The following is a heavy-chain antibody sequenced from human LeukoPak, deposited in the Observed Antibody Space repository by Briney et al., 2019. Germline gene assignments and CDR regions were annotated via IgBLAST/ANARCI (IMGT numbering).Heavy chain of an antibody. CDR1: GYSLTSYR. CDR2: IYPGDSDT. D-gene: IGHD5-18*01. V-gene: IGHV5-51*01. CDR3: ARLVDTAMVDY. J-gene: IGHJ4*02. Sequence: GESLKTSRKGSGYSLTSYRIDLVRAIPGKGLEWMGIIYPGDSDTRYSPSFQGQVTISADKSISTAYLQWSRLKASDTAMYYCARLVDTAMVDYWGQGTLVTVSS.